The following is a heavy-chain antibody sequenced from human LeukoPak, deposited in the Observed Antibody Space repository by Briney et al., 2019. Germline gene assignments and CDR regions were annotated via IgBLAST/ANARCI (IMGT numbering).Heavy chain of an antibody. CDR3: ARASGPYGSGSYYTAPFDY. Sequence: SVKVSCTASGGTFSSYAISWVRQAPGQWLEWMGGIIPIFGTANYAQKFQGRVTITADKSTSTAYMELSSLRSEDTAVYYCARASGPYGSGSYYTAPFDYWGQGTLVTVSS. J-gene: IGHJ4*02. D-gene: IGHD3-10*01. CDR2: IIPIFGTA. CDR1: GGTFSSYA. V-gene: IGHV1-69*06.